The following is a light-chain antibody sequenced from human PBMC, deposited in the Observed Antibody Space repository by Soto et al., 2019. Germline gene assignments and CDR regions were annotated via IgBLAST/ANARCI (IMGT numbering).Light chain of an antibody. CDR1: SSDVGGYNY. CDR2: EVS. J-gene: IGLJ1*01. CDR3: SSYAGSNNV. Sequence: QSVLTQPPSASGSPGQSVTISCTGTSSDVGGYNYVSWYQQHPGKAPNLMIYEVSKRPSGVPDRFSGSKSDNTASLNVSGLQAEDEADYYRSSYAGSNNVFGTGTKVTVL. V-gene: IGLV2-8*01.